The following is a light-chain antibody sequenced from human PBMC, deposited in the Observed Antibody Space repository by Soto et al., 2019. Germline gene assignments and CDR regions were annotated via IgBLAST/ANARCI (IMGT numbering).Light chain of an antibody. V-gene: IGLV1-51*02. Sequence: QSVLTQPPSVSAAPGQKVTISCSGSSSNIGHNYVSWYQQLPGTAPKLLIYENNKRPSGIPDRFSGSKSGTSATLGITGLQAGDEADYYCGTWDSSLSAGVFGTGTKLTVL. CDR3: GTWDSSLSAGV. CDR1: SSNIGHNY. CDR2: ENN. J-gene: IGLJ1*01.